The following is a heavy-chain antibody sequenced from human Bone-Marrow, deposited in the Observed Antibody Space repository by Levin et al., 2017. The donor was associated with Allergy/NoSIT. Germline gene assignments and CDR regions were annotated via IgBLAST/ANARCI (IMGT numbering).Heavy chain of an antibody. V-gene: IGHV4-59*01. Sequence: SETLSLTCTVSGGSISSSYWSWIRQSPVKGLEWIGHIYYTGSTTYNPSLESRVTISVDRSKNHFSLTLRSVTAADTAVYYCARDSEEMALVLGVWGQGTMVTVSS. J-gene: IGHJ3*01. CDR2: IYYTGST. CDR1: GGSISSSY. D-gene: IGHD5-24*01. CDR3: ARDSEEMALVLGV.